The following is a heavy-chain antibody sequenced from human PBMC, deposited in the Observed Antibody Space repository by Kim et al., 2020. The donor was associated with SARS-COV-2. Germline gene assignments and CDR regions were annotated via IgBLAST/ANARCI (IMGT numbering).Heavy chain of an antibody. J-gene: IGHJ6*02. CDR2: SYAT. CDR3: SREGGMDV. V-gene: IGHV3-73*01. Sequence: SYATAYAASVKGRFTISRDDSKNTAYLQMNSLKTEDTAVYYCSREGGMDVWGQGTTVTVSS.